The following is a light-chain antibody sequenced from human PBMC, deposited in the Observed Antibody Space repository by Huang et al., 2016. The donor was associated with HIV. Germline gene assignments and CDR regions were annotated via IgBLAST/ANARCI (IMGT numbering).Light chain of an antibody. V-gene: IGKV6-21*02. CDR2: SVS. J-gene: IGKJ4*01. CDR1: QSIGRN. CDR3: HQSSSLPYT. Sequence: EIVLTQSPEFQSVAPKEKVTITCRASQSIGRNLHWYQLKPGQSTKLIMKSVSQAISGVPSRFSGSGSGAEFILTINSLEYEDAATYYCHQSSSLPYTFGGGTKVEIK.